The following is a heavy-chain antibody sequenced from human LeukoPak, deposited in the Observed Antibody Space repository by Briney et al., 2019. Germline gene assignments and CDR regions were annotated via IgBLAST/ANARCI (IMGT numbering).Heavy chain of an antibody. V-gene: IGHV3-9*01. CDR2: ISWNSGSI. CDR1: GFTFDDYA. D-gene: IGHD5/OR15-5a*01. Sequence: GRSLRLSCAASGFTFDDYAMHWVRHAPGKGLEWVSGISWNSGSIGYADSVKGRFTISRDNAKNSLYLQMNSLRAKDTALYYCAKDGGASTSTHAFDIWGQGTMVTVSS. J-gene: IGHJ3*02. CDR3: AKDGGASTSTHAFDI.